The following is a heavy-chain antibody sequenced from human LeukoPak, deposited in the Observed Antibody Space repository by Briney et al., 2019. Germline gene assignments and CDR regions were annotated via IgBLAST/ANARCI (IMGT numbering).Heavy chain of an antibody. Sequence: GGSLRLSCAAPGFTFSSYGMHWVRQAPGKGLEWVAVISYDGSNKYYADSVKGRFTISRDNSKNTLYLQMNSLRAEDTAVYYCAKDLGVVVTTFDYWGQGTLVTVSS. CDR1: GFTFSSYG. V-gene: IGHV3-30*18. D-gene: IGHD3-22*01. J-gene: IGHJ4*02. CDR3: AKDLGVVVTTFDY. CDR2: ISYDGSNK.